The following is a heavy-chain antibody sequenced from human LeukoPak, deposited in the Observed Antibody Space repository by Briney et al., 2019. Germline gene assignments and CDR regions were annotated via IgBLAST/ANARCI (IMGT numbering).Heavy chain of an antibody. CDR1: GFTFSDSW. J-gene: IGHJ5*02. V-gene: IGHV3-74*01. D-gene: IGHD4-23*01. Sequence: QSGGSLRLSCEVSGFTFSDSWMHWVRQTPGKELVWVSRMYGDMREISYADSVKGRFTISRDNAKNTVYLQMHSLRGDDTAVYYCARDLGLRGSTWGQGTLVTVSS. CDR2: MYGDMREI. CDR3: ARDLGLRGST.